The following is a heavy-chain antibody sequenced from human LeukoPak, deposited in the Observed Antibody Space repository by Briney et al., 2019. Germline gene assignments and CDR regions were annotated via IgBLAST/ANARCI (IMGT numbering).Heavy chain of an antibody. V-gene: IGHV3-53*01. CDR1: GITVSSNY. D-gene: IGHD4-17*01. J-gene: IGHJ4*02. Sequence: GGSLRLSCAASGITVSSNYMSWVRQAPGKGLEWVSLIYTDGRTFYADAVKGRFTISRDNSKNTVYLQMNSLRAEDTAVYYCARGTITTVTDSWGPGTLVTVSS. CDR3: ARGTITTVTDS. CDR2: IYTDGRT.